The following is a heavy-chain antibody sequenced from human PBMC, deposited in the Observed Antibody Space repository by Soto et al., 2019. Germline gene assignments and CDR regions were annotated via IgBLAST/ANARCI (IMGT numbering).Heavy chain of an antibody. CDR2: ISTYNANT. Sequence: ASVKVSCKASGYTFTSYGITWVRQAPGQGLEWMGWISTYNANTNYAQNLQGRVIMTTDTSTRTAYMELGSLRSDDTAVYYCARDRGGGYDFPDAFDIWGQGIMVTVSS. CDR3: ARDRGGGYDFPDAFDI. D-gene: IGHD5-12*01. CDR1: GYTFTSYG. J-gene: IGHJ3*02. V-gene: IGHV1-18*01.